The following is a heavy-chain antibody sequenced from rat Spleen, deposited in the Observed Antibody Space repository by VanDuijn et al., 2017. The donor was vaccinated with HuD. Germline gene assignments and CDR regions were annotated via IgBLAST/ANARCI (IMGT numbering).Heavy chain of an antibody. CDR3: ARDPEGLGFDY. Sequence: QVQLKESGPGLVQPSQTLSLTCTVSGFSLTSYNVHWVRQPTGKGLEWMGVIWTGGSTDYNSALKSRLSISRDTSKSQVFLKMNSLQTEDIAAYDCARDPEGLGFDYWGQGTLVTVSS. CDR1: GFSLTSYN. J-gene: IGHJ3*01. CDR2: IWTGGST. D-gene: IGHD1-11*01. V-gene: IGHV2-30*01.